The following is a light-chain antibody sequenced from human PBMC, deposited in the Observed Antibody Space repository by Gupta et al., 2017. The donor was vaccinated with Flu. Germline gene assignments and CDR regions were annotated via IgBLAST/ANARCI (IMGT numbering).Light chain of an antibody. Sequence: QSALTQPASVSGSPGQSITISCTGTSSDVGGFNYVSWYHQHPGKAPKLMIYDVSNRPSGVANRFSGSKSGITASLTISGLQAEDEAAYYCSSYRSSSAIALAFGGGTKLTVL. CDR3: SSYRSSSAIALA. CDR2: DVS. CDR1: SSDVGGFNY. V-gene: IGLV2-14*03. J-gene: IGLJ2*01.